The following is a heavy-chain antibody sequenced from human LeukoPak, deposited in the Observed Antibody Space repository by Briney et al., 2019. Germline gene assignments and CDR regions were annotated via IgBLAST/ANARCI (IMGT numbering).Heavy chain of an antibody. Sequence: SETLSLTCTVSGGSISSGDYYWSWIRQPPGKGLEWIGYIYYSGSTYYNPSLKSRVTISVDTSKNQFSLKLSSVTAADTAVYYCARQSGIVGATEDYWGQGTLVTVSS. CDR3: ARQSGIVGATEDY. CDR2: IYYSGST. V-gene: IGHV4-30-4*01. CDR1: GGSISSGDYY. D-gene: IGHD1-26*01. J-gene: IGHJ4*02.